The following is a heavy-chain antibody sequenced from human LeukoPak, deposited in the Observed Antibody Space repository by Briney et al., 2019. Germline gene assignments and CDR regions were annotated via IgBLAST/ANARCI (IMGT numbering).Heavy chain of an antibody. CDR2: ISDSGGST. J-gene: IGHJ4*02. Sequence: GGSLRLSCAASEFTFSSYAMSWVRQAPGKGLEWVSAISDSGGSTYYAASVKGRFTIFRDYSKKTAYLQMNSLRAEDTAVYYCAKDRRACSSSSCYYRFDYWGQGTLVTVSS. CDR3: AKDRRACSSSSCYYRFDY. V-gene: IGHV3-23*01. CDR1: EFTFSSYA. D-gene: IGHD2-15*01.